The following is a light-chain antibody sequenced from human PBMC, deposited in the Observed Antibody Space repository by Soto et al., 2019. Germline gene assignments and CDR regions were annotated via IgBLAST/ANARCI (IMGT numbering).Light chain of an antibody. CDR3: CSYAGSSTYV. V-gene: IGLV2-23*02. Sequence: QSVLTQPASVSGSPGQSITISCTGTSSDVGSNNLVSRNQQHPGKAPKLMIYEVSKRPSGVSNRFSGSKSGNTASLTISGLQAEDEADYYCCSYAGSSTYVFGTGTKVTVL. CDR1: SSDVGSNNL. CDR2: EVS. J-gene: IGLJ1*01.